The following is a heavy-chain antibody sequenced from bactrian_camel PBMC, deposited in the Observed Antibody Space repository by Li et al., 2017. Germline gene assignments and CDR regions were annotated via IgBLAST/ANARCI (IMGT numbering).Heavy chain of an antibody. J-gene: IGHJ6*01. CDR2: IATGSGNT. V-gene: IGHV3S40*01. D-gene: IGHD1*01. Sequence: DVQLVESGGGSAQVGGSLRLSCSASADALMYMAWFRQAPGNEREGVARIATGSGNTYYADSVKGRFTISQDNAKNTVYLQINSLRPEDTAMYYCAATPPPACMSVAAVNSRGYWGQGTQVTVS. CDR1: ADALMY. CDR3: AATPPPACMSVAAVNSRGY.